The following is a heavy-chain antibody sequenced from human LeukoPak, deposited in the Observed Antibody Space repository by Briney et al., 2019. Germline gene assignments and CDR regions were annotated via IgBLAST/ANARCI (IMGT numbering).Heavy chain of an antibody. CDR3: ARRSDYYDSSGYYYPTVNWFDP. D-gene: IGHD3-22*01. Sequence: SETLSLTCTVSGDSISSSSYYWGWIRQPPGKGLEWIGSIYHSGSTYYNPSLKSRVTISVDTSKNQFSLKLSSVTAADTAVYYCARRSDYYDSSGYYYPTVNWFDPWGQGTLVTVSS. CDR2: IYHSGST. J-gene: IGHJ5*02. CDR1: GDSISSSSYY. V-gene: IGHV4-39*07.